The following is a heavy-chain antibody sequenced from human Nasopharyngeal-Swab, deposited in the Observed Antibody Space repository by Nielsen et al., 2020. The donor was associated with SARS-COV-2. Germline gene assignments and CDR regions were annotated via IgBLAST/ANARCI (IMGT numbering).Heavy chain of an antibody. Sequence: GESLKISRAASGFTFSSYAMSWVRQAPGKGLEWVSAISGSGGSTYYADSVKGRFTISRDNSKNTLYLQMNSLRAEDTAVYYCARKNYYDSSGYYLVHFYYYYYGMDVWGQGTTVTVSS. CDR1: GFTFSSYA. D-gene: IGHD3-22*01. J-gene: IGHJ6*02. CDR3: ARKNYYDSSGYYLVHFYYYYYGMDV. CDR2: ISGSGGST. V-gene: IGHV3-23*01.